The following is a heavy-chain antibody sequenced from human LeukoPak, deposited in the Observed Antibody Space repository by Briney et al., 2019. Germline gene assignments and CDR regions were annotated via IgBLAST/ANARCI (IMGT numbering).Heavy chain of an antibody. CDR2: IYPGDSDT. CDR1: GYSFTSYW. V-gene: IGHV5-51*01. Sequence: GESLKISCKGSGYSFTSYWIGWVRQMPGKDLEWMGIIYPGDSDTRYSPSFQGQVTISADKSISTAYLQWSSLKASDTAMYYCAAPAHKSSGQADYWGQGTLVTVSS. D-gene: IGHD6-19*01. CDR3: AAPAHKSSGQADY. J-gene: IGHJ4*02.